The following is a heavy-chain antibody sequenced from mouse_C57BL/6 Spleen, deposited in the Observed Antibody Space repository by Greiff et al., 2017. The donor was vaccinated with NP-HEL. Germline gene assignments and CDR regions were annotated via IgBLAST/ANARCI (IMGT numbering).Heavy chain of an antibody. J-gene: IGHJ1*03. CDR1: GYTFTSYD. Sequence: LMEPGASVKLSCKASGYTFTSYDINWVKQRPGQGLEWIGWIYPRDGSTKYNEKFKGKATLTVDTSSSTAYMELHSLTSEDSAVYFCARYYDWYFDVWGTGTTVTVSS. V-gene: IGHV1-85*01. CDR2: IYPRDGST. CDR3: ARYYDWYFDV. D-gene: IGHD1-1*01.